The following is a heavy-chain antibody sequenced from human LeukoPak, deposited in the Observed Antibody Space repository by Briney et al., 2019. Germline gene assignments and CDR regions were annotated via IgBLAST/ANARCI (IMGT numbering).Heavy chain of an antibody. CDR3: ARGGGPCYYDSSGPQSRPFDP. D-gene: IGHD3-22*01. CDR2: IIPIFGIA. Sequence: SVKVSCKASGGTFSSYAISWVRQAPGQGLEWMGRIIPIFGIANYAQKFQGRVTITADKSTSTAYMELSSLRSEDTAVYYCARGGGPCYYDSSGPQSRPFDPWGQGTLVTVSS. J-gene: IGHJ5*02. CDR1: GGTFSSYA. V-gene: IGHV1-69*04.